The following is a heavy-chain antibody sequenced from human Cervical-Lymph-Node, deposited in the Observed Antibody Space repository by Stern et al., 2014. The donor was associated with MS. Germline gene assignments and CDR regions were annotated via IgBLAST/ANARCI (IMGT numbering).Heavy chain of an antibody. Sequence: QLQLQESGPGLVKPSETLSLTCAVSGDSISSYTHYWAWIRQPPGKGLEWIGSVYYRGATSYTPPLKSPVTISVATSKNHFSRGLNSVTAADTAVYYCAKHACTGAACPFDLWGQGTLVTVSS. CDR1: GDSISSYTHY. CDR3: AKHACTGAACPFDL. J-gene: IGHJ4*02. V-gene: IGHV4-39*01. CDR2: VYYRGAT. D-gene: IGHD2-8*02.